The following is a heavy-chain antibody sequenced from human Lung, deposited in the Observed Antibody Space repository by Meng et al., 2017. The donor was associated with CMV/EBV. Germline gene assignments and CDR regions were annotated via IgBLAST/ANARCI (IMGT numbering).Heavy chain of an antibody. D-gene: IGHD2-2*01. CDR2: INHSGST. V-gene: IGHV4-34*01. CDR3: ARGYIVVVPAAMLRSGLYGMDV. CDR1: GGSFSGYY. Sequence: SXTLSLTCAVYGGSFSGYYWSWIRQPPGKGLEWIGEINHSGSTNYNPSLKSRVTISVDTSKNQFSLKLSSVTAADTAVYYCARGYIVVVPAAMLRSGLYGMDVWGQGTXVTVSS. J-gene: IGHJ6*02.